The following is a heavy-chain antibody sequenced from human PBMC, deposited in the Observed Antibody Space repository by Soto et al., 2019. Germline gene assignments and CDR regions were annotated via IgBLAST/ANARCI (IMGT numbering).Heavy chain of an antibody. V-gene: IGHV4-59*01. CDR3: ARVTLRYFDWEYYYYMDV. CDR2: IYYSGST. Sequence: SETLSLTCTVSGGSISSYYWSWIRQPPGKGLEWIGYIYYSGSTNYNPSLKSRVTISVDTSKNQFSLKLSSVTAADTAVYYCARVTLRYFDWEYYYYMDVWGKGTTVTVSS. D-gene: IGHD3-9*01. J-gene: IGHJ6*03. CDR1: GGSISSYY.